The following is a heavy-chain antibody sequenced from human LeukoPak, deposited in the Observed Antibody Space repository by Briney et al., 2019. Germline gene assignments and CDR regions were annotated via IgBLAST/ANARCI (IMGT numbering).Heavy chain of an antibody. V-gene: IGHV4-30-2*01. D-gene: IGHD3-3*01. CDR3: ARYGYDFWSGYQNNWFDP. CDR1: GGSISSGGYY. CDR2: IYHSGST. Sequence: SETLSLTCTVSGGSISSGGYYWSWIRQPPGKGLEWIGYIYHSGSTYYNPSLKSRVTISVDRSKNQFSLKLSSVTAADTAVYYCARYGYDFWSGYQNNWFDPWGQETLVTVSS. J-gene: IGHJ5*02.